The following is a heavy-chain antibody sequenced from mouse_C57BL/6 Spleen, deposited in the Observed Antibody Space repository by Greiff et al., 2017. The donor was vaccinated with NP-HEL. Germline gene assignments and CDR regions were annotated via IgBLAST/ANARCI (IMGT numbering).Heavy chain of an antibody. CDR2: IWTGGGT. CDR1: GFSLTSYA. J-gene: IGHJ4*01. V-gene: IGHV2-9-1*01. D-gene: IGHD1-1*01. CDR3: ARNLPYYYGSSPYAMDY. Sequence: VQLQESGPGLVAPSQSLSITCTVSGFSLTSYAISWVRQPPGKGLEWLGVIWTGGGTNYNSALKSRLSISKDNSKSQVFLKMNSLQTDDTARYYCARNLPYYYGSSPYAMDYWGQGTSVTVSS.